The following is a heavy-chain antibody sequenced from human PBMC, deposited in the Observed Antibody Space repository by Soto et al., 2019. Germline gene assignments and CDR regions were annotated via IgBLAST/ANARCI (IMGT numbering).Heavy chain of an antibody. D-gene: IGHD3-22*01. V-gene: IGHV4-4*02. CDR2: IYHSGST. Sequence: SETLSLTCAVSGGSISSSNWWSWVRQPPGKGLEWIGEIYHSGSTNYNPSLKSRVTISVDKSKNQFSLKLSSVTAADTAVYYCARAEYYYHSSGYYPTGYFDYWGQGCLVTVSS. CDR1: GGSISSSNW. CDR3: ARAEYYYHSSGYYPTGYFDY. J-gene: IGHJ4*02.